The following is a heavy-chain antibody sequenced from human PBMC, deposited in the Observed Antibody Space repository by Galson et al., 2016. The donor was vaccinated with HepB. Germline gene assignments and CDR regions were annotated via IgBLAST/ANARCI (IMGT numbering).Heavy chain of an antibody. CDR2: VWYDGNNK. CDR1: GFNIRNHG. Sequence: SLRLSCAASGFNIRNHGMHWLRQAPGKGLEWVAVVWYDGNNKYYGDSVKGRFTISRDNFKNTLFLQMNSLRFEDTAVYYCARDTNRLGAYYFDFWGQGTLVTVSS. V-gene: IGHV3-33*01. CDR3: ARDTNRLGAYYFDF. J-gene: IGHJ4*02. D-gene: IGHD7-27*01.